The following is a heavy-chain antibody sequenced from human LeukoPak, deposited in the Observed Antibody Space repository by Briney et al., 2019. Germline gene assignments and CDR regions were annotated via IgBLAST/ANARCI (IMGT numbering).Heavy chain of an antibody. CDR1: GFTFSTYA. D-gene: IGHD4-17*01. CDR3: AKGYADYGADAFDI. Sequence: GGSLRLSCVPSGFTFSTYAMSWVRQAPGKGLEWASTSRGSGGITYYADSVKGRFTISRDHSRNTLYLQMDGLRVEDTAVYYCAKGYADYGADAFDIWGQGTMVAVSS. CDR2: SRGSGGIT. J-gene: IGHJ3*02. V-gene: IGHV3-23*01.